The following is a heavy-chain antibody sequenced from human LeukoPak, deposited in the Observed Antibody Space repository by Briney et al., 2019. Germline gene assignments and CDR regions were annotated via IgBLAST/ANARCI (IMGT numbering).Heavy chain of an antibody. D-gene: IGHD3-16*01. V-gene: IGHV3-48*02. Sequence: GGSLRLSCVGSGFSFSANNMHWMRHAAGKGPEWLSFISSSGTTIRYADCVRDRFFISRDNAKNSLYLQMSSLRDEDTALYYCVTGWPVWWGQGTLVTVSS. CDR3: VTGWPVW. CDR2: ISSSGTTI. J-gene: IGHJ4*02. CDR1: GFSFSANN.